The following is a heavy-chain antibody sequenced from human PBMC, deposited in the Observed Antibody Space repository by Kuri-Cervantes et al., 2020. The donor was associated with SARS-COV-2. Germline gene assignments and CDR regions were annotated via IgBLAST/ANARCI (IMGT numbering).Heavy chain of an antibody. D-gene: IGHD2-21*02. CDR3: ARHSVAVTVPPSGIDY. CDR2: IYYSGGT. Sequence: GSLRLSCTVPGGSISSSSYYWGWIRQPPGKGLEWIGSIYYSGGTSYNPSLQSRVTTSIDTSKSQFSLKLRSLTAADTAVYYCARHSVAVTVPPSGIDYWGQGTLVTVSS. V-gene: IGHV4-39*07. J-gene: IGHJ4*02. CDR1: GGSISSSSYY.